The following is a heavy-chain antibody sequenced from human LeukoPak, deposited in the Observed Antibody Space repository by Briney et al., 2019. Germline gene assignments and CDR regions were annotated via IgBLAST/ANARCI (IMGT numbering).Heavy chain of an antibody. D-gene: IGHD3-22*01. Sequence: GESLKISCKGSGYSFSTYWIGWVRQMPGKSLEWMGIIYPGDSETRYSPAFQGQVTISADKSISTAYLQWSSLKASDTAMYYCARRRNYDDSSGYYNGFDYWGPGTLVIVSS. J-gene: IGHJ4*02. CDR3: ARRRNYDDSSGYYNGFDY. CDR1: GYSFSTYW. V-gene: IGHV5-51*01. CDR2: IYPGDSET.